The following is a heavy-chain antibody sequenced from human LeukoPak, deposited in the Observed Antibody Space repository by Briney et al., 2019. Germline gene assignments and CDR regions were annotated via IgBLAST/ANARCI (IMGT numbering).Heavy chain of an antibody. CDR1: GGSISSSSYY. D-gene: IGHD2-15*01. CDR2: IYYTGDT. V-gene: IGHV4-39*07. CDR3: ARESSVTATY. J-gene: IGHJ4*02. Sequence: SETPSLTCTVSGGSISSSSYYWGWIRQPPGKGLEWIGTIYYTGDTYYNPSLKSRVTISVDTSNDQFSLELTSVTAADTAVYYCARESSVTATYWGQGTLVIVSS.